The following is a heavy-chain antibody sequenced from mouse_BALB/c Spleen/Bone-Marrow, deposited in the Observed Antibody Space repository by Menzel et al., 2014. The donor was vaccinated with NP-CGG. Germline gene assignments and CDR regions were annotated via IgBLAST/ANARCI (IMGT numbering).Heavy chain of an antibody. CDR2: INPYNDGT. V-gene: IGHV1-14*01. Sequence: VQLQQSGPELVKPGASVKMSCKASGYTFTSYVMHWVKQKPGQGLEWIGYINPYNDGTKYDEKFKGMATLTSDRSSSTAYMELSSLTSEDSAVYYCAKGGNYRYDFDYWGQGTTLTVSS. CDR3: AKGGNYRYDFDY. CDR1: GYTFTSYV. D-gene: IGHD2-14*01. J-gene: IGHJ2*01.